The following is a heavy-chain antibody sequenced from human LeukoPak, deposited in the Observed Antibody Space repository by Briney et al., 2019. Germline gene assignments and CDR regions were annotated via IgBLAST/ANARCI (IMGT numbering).Heavy chain of an antibody. J-gene: IGHJ4*02. Sequence: SETLSLTCAVSGYSISSGYYWGWIRQPPGKGLEWIGSIYHSGSTYYNPSLKSRVTISVDTSKNQFSLKLSSVTAADAAVYYCARGVAPADYWGQGTLVTVSS. CDR1: GYSISSGYY. CDR3: ARGVAPADY. CDR2: IYHSGST. V-gene: IGHV4-38-2*01. D-gene: IGHD2-2*01.